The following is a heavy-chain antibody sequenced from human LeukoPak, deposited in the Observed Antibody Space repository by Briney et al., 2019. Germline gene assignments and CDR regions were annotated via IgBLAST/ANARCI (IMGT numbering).Heavy chain of an antibody. Sequence: GGSLRLSCAASGFTFSSYSMNWVRQAPGKGLEWVSSISGTSDYIYYADSVKGRFTISRDNGQNSLYLQMNSLRAEDTAVYYCARREPQGCSGSSCFAGPVGHWGQGTLVTVSS. CDR2: ISGTSDYI. CDR3: ARREPQGCSGSSCFAGPVGH. D-gene: IGHD2-2*01. CDR1: GFTFSSYS. V-gene: IGHV3-21*06. J-gene: IGHJ4*02.